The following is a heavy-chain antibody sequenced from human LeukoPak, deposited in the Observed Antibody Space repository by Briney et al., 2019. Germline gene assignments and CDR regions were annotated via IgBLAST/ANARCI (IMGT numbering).Heavy chain of an antibody. CDR2: IYHSGST. D-gene: IGHD3-22*01. CDR1: GGSISSGGYY. V-gene: IGHV4-30-2*01. CDR3: ARFPITMIVVVKDAFDI. J-gene: IGHJ3*02. Sequence: SQTLSLTCTVSGGSISSGGYYWSWIRQPPGTGLEWIGYIYHSGSTYYNPSLKSRVTISVDRSKNQFSLKLSSVTAADTAVYYCARFPITMIVVVKDAFDIWGQGTMVTVSS.